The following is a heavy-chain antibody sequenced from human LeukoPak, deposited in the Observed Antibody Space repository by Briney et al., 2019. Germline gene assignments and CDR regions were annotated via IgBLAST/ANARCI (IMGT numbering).Heavy chain of an antibody. CDR3: ARHSIFGLVSQELDI. D-gene: IGHD3/OR15-3a*01. CDR1: GGSISSYY. Sequence: PSETLSLTCTVSGGSISSYYWSWIRQPPGKGLEWIGYIYTSGSTNYNPSLKSRVTISVDTAKNQFSLKLSSVTAADTAVYYCARHSIFGLVSQELDIWGQGTMVTVSS. CDR2: IYTSGST. J-gene: IGHJ3*02. V-gene: IGHV4-4*09.